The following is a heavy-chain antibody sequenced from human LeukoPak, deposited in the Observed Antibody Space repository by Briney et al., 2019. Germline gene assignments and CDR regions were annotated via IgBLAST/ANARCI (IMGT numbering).Heavy chain of an antibody. J-gene: IGHJ4*02. V-gene: IGHV1-18*01. CDR1: GYTFPSYG. Sequence: ASVRVSCKASGYTFPSYGISWVRQAPGQGLEWMGWISAYDGNTNYAQKLQGRVTMTTDTSTSTAYMELRTLSSDDTAVYYCARGSSGWPSYYFDFWGQGTLVTVSS. CDR3: ARGSSGWPSYYFDF. D-gene: IGHD6-19*01. CDR2: ISAYDGNT.